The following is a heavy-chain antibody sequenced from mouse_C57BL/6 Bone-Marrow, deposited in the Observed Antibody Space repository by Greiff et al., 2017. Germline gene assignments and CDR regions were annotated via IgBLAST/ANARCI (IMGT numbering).Heavy chain of an antibody. J-gene: IGHJ4*01. CDR1: GYTFTSYW. D-gene: IGHD5-1*01. CDR3: AATYRVPMDY. CDR2: IHPNSGST. Sequence: VQLQQPGAELVKPGASVKLSCKASGYTFTSYWMHWVKQRPGQGLEWIGMIHPNSGSTNYNEKFKSKATLTVDKSYSTAYMQLSSLTSEDSAVXYCAATYRVPMDYWGQGTSVTVSS. V-gene: IGHV1-64*01.